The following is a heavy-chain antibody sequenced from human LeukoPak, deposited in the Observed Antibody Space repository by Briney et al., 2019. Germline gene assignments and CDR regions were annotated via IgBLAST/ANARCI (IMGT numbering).Heavy chain of an antibody. Sequence: PGGSLRLSCAASGFTVSSNFMSWVRQAPGKGLEWVSVIYSGGSTYYGDSVKGRFTISRDNSKNTLYLQMNSLRAEDTAVYYCARDRGLLDAFDIWGQGTMVIVSS. CDR2: IYSGGST. D-gene: IGHD3-10*01. CDR3: ARDRGLLDAFDI. CDR1: GFTVSSNF. V-gene: IGHV3-53*01. J-gene: IGHJ3*02.